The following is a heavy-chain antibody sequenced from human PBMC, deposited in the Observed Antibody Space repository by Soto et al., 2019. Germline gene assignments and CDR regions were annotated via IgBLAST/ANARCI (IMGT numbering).Heavy chain of an antibody. CDR2: IIPTFGTA. CDR3: ARGTYGYYYGMDV. V-gene: IGHV1-69*06. Sequence: ASVKVSCKASGGTFSSYAISWVRQAPGQGLEWMGGIIPTFGTANYAQKFQGRVTITADKSTSTAYMELSSLRSEDTAVYYCARGTYGYYYGMDVWGQGTTVTVS. CDR1: GGTFSSYA. D-gene: IGHD3-16*01. J-gene: IGHJ6*02.